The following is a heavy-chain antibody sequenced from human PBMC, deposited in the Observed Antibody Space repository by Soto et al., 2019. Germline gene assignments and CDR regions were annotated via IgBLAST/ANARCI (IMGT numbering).Heavy chain of an antibody. D-gene: IGHD2-8*01. CDR2: IGSTDI. CDR3: AKDHFNRNGVFDAFDI. CDR1: GFTFSTHA. Sequence: PGGSLRLSCAAAGFTFSTHAMSWVRQAPGKGLEWVSTIGSTDIYYADSVKGRFTISRDNSKNLLFLQMNSLRADDTAFYYCAKDHFNRNGVFDAFDIWGQGTLVTVSS. J-gene: IGHJ3*02. V-gene: IGHV3-23*01.